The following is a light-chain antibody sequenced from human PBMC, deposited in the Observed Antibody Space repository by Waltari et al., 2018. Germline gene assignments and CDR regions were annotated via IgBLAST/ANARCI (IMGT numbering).Light chain of an antibody. CDR2: SAS. J-gene: IGKJ2*01. CDR1: QCVVSRI. CDR3: KQITISPRDT. V-gene: IGKV3-20*01. Sequence: EIVLTQSPGTLFLSQGERANLSWRGSQCVVSRIFAWYQQKPGQAPRLLIYSASNRATGTPDRVSGSGSQTNFNRTVSRLGPEDSAVDYCKQITISPRDTFGQWTKLEI.